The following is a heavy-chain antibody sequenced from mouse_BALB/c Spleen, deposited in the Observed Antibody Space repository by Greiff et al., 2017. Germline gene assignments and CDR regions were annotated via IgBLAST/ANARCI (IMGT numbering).Heavy chain of an antibody. Sequence: EVQLQQSGPSLVKPSQTLSLTCSVTGDSITSGYWNWIRKFPGNKLEYMGYISYSGSTYYNPSLKSRISITRDTSKNQYYLQLNSVTTEDTATYSCARGGGYLAWFAYWGQGTLVTVSA. CDR2: ISYSGST. V-gene: IGHV3-8*02. J-gene: IGHJ3*01. CDR1: GDSITSGY. CDR3: ARGGGYLAWFAY. D-gene: IGHD2-2*01.